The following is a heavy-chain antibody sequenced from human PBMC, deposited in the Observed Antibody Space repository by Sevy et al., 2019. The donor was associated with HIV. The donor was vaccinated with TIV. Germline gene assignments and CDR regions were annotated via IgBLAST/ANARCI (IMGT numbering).Heavy chain of an antibody. CDR1: GFTFSDYY. V-gene: IGHV3-11*01. Sequence: GGSLRLSCAASGFTFSDYYMSWIRQAPGKGLEWVSYISSSGSTIYYADSVKGRFTISRDNAKNSLYLQMNSLRAEDTAVYYCARESVVVVAATYYNWFDPWGQGTLVTVSS. D-gene: IGHD2-15*01. J-gene: IGHJ5*02. CDR2: ISSSGSTI. CDR3: ARESVVVVAATYYNWFDP.